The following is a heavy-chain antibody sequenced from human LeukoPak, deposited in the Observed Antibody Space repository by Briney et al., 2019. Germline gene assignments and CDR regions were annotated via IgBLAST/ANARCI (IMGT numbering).Heavy chain of an antibody. CDR1: GLSFDNYA. J-gene: IGHJ3*02. V-gene: IGHV3-9*03. D-gene: IGHD3-10*01. CDR2: ISWNSGSI. CDR3: AKSLVRVEPGCGAFDI. Sequence: GGSLRLSCAASGLSFDNYAMHWVRHAPGKRLEWVTCISWNSGSIGYADSVKGRFTISRDNATNSLYLHMNSLRAEDMALYYCAKSLVRVEPGCGAFDIWGQGTMVTVSS.